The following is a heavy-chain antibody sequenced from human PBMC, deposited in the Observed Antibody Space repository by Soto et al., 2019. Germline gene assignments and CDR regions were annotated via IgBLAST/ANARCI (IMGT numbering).Heavy chain of an antibody. J-gene: IGHJ6*02. Sequence: QVQLVQSGAEVKKPGSSVKVSCKASGGTFSSYAISWVRQAPGQGLEWMGGIIPIFGTANYAQKFQGRVTITADESTSTADMELSSLRSEDTAVYYCERGRDFWSGYYKMGYYYYGMDVWGQGTTVTVSS. D-gene: IGHD3-3*01. CDR1: GGTFSSYA. V-gene: IGHV1-69*12. CDR3: ERGRDFWSGYYKMGYYYYGMDV. CDR2: IIPIFGTA.